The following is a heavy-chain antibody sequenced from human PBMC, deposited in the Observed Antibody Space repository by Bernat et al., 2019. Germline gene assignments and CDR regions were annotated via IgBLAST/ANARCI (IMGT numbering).Heavy chain of an antibody. CDR3: ARWGGVVPAAIRGDYYYYYMDV. CDR1: GYSFTSYW. V-gene: IGHV5-51*01. D-gene: IGHD2-2*02. J-gene: IGHJ6*03. CDR2: IYPGDSDT. Sequence: EVQLVQSGAEVKKPGESLKISCKGSGYSFTSYWIGWVRQMPGKGLEWMGIIYPGDSDTRYSPSFQGQVTISADKSISTAYLQWSSLKASDTAMYYCARWGGVVPAAIRGDYYYYYMDVWGKGTTVTVSS.